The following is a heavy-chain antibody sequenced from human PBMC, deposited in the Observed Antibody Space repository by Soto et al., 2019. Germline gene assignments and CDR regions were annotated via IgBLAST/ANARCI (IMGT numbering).Heavy chain of an antibody. J-gene: IGHJ6*02. CDR3: ARDPRTTLTTKSYYGMAV. V-gene: IGHV1-18*04. D-gene: IGHD4-17*01. CDR1: GYTFTSYG. Sequence: QVQLVQSGAEVKKPGASVKVSCKASGYTFTSYGISWVRQAPGQGLEWMGWIGAYNGKTNYAQKLQGRVTMTTDTSPSTAYMERRSLRSDDTAVYDCARDPRTTLTTKSYYGMAVWGQGTTVTVS. CDR2: IGAYNGKT.